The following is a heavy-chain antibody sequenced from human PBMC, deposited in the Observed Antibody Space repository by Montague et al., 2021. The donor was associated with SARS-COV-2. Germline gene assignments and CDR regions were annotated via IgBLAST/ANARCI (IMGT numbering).Heavy chain of an antibody. CDR3: ASSNFLAY. CDR1: GTSFSGYY. Sequence: LSLTCAVHGTSFSGYYWNWVRQAPGTGLEWVSTIDPAGGATYYADSVRGRFAISRDNSKNILSLQMDSLTADDTAVYYCASSNFLAYWGQGILITVSS. D-gene: IGHD1-1*01. J-gene: IGHJ4*02. CDR2: IDPAGGAT. V-gene: IGHV3-11*01.